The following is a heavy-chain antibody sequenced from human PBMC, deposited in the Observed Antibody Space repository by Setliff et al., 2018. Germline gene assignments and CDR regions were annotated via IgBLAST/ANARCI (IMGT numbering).Heavy chain of an antibody. V-gene: IGHV3-21*01. J-gene: IGHJ4*02. Sequence: GGSLRLSCVGSGFTFSRYSMNWVRQAPGKGLEWVASISTSGSFEFYADSLKGRFTISRDNANTSVSLRMNSLRAEDSGVYYCTRALAEGSPAYWGQGTLVTVSS. D-gene: IGHD2-15*01. CDR1: GFTFSRYS. CDR2: ISTSGSFE. CDR3: TRALAEGSPAY.